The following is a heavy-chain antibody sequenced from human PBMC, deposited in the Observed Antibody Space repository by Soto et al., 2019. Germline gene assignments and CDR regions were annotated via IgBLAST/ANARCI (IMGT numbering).Heavy chain of an antibody. CDR1: GGSLSTGDSY. CDR3: ARAVGSVHSSDYSLKDVFDI. Sequence: QVQLQESGPGLVKPSQTLALTCTVSGGSLSTGDSYWSWIRQPPGKGLEWLGYIQYSGRTYYMPSLRRRATLSLDTSKNQFSVKLNSVTAADTAVYYCARAVGSVHSSDYSLKDVFDIWGRGTLVTISS. CDR2: IQYSGRT. V-gene: IGHV4-30-4*01. D-gene: IGHD6-25*01. J-gene: IGHJ3*02.